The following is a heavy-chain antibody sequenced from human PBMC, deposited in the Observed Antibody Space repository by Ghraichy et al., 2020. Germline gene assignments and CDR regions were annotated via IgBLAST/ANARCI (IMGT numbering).Heavy chain of an antibody. CDR1: GYTFTTYA. V-gene: IGHV1-3*01. D-gene: IGHD4-23*01. J-gene: IGHJ6*02. CDR3: ARGAGSNSPWGMDV. CDR2: INAGNGNT. Sequence: ASVKVSCKASGYTFTTYALHWVRQAPGQRLEWMGWINAGNGNTKYSQKFQGRVTITRDKSASTGYMELSSLRCEDTAVYYCARGAGSNSPWGMDVWGQGTTVTVSS.